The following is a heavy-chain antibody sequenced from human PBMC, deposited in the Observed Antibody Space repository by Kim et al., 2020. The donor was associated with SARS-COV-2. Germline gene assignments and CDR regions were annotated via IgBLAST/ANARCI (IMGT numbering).Heavy chain of an antibody. D-gene: IGHD6-13*01. CDR3: GRRDGGNSWKYWYFDL. Sequence: SETLSLTCTVSGGSISSYYWNWIRQPPGRGLEWIGYIYHSGSTNYNPSLKSRVTMSVDTSKNQVSLKLSSVTAADTAIYYCGRRDGGNSWKYWYFDLWGHGTLVTVSS. J-gene: IGHJ2*01. CDR1: GGSISSYY. CDR2: IYHSGST. V-gene: IGHV4-59*08.